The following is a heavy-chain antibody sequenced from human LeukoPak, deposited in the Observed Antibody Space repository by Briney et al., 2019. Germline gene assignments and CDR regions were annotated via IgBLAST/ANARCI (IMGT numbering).Heavy chain of an antibody. CDR3: ARDFKPHYDFWSGYFPYYMDV. D-gene: IGHD3-3*01. Sequence: GGSLRLSCAASGFTFSSYAMSWVRQAPGKGLDWVSTISGSGGSTYYAESVKGRFTISRDNAKNSLYLQMNSLRAEDTAVYYCARDFKPHYDFWSGYFPYYMDVWGKGTTVTVSS. CDR1: GFTFSSYA. J-gene: IGHJ6*03. CDR2: ISGSGGST. V-gene: IGHV3-23*01.